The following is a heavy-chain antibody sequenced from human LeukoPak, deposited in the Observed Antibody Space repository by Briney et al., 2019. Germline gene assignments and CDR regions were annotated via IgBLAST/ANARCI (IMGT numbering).Heavy chain of an antibody. CDR2: ISWNSGSI. J-gene: IGHJ4*02. V-gene: IGHV3-9*01. CDR1: GFTFDDYA. CDR3: ARESDY. Sequence: PGRSLRLSCAASGFTFDDYAMHWVRHAPGKGLEWVSGISWNSGSIGYADSVKGRFTISRDNSKNTLYLQMNSLRAEDTAVYYCARESDYWGQGTLVTVSS.